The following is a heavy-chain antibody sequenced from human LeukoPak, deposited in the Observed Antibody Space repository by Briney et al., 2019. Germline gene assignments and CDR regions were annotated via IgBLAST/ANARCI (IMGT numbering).Heavy chain of an antibody. CDR3: ARVRYYDSSGYPWYFDL. J-gene: IGHJ2*01. D-gene: IGHD3-22*01. CDR1: GGSISSGGYY. V-gene: IGHV4-61*08. CDR2: IYYSGST. Sequence: SETLSLTCTVSGGSISSGGYYWSWIRQHPGKGLEWIGYIYYSGSTNYNPSLKSRVTISVDTSKNQFSLKLSSVTAADTAVYYCARVRYYDSSGYPWYFDLWGRGTLVTVSS.